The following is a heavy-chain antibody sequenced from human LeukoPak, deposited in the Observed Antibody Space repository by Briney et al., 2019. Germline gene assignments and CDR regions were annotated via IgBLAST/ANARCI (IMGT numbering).Heavy chain of an antibody. J-gene: IGHJ6*02. CDR2: IYHSGST. CDR3: ARGGTRYGMDV. V-gene: IGHV4-30-2*01. Sequence: SETLSLTCAVSGGSISSGGYSWSWIRQPPGKGLEWIGYIYHSGSTYYNPSLKSRVTISVDRSKNQFSLKLSSVTAADTAVYYCARGGTRYGMDVWGQGTTATVSS. CDR1: GGSISSGGYS. D-gene: IGHD2-2*01.